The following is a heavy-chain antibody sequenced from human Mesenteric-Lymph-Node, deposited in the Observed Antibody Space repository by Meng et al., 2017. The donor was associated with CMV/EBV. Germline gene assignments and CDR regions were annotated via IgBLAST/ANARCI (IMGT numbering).Heavy chain of an antibody. CDR3: ARENTIAVFGVVGL. CDR1: GFTSSDYY. Sequence: GESLKISCAASGFTSSDYYMNWIRQAPGKGLEWVSYISSSGTIIHYADSVKGRFTISRDNAKNSLYLQMNSLRAEDTAMYYCARENTIAVFGVVGLWGQGTLVTVSS. D-gene: IGHD3-3*01. J-gene: IGHJ4*02. V-gene: IGHV3-11*01. CDR2: ISSSGTII.